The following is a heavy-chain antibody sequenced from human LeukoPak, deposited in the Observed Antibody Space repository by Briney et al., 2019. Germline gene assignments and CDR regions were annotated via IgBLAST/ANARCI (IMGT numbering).Heavy chain of an antibody. CDR2: INYSGNT. CDR1: GGSFSNYH. CDR3: ARRAYSSGWYYFDY. Sequence: SETLSLTCTVSGGSFSNYHWNWIRQPPGKGLEWIGYINYSGNTNYNPSLKSRVTISVDTSKNQFSLKLSSVTAPDTAVYYCARRAYSSGWYYFDYWGQGTLVTVSS. J-gene: IGHJ4*02. V-gene: IGHV4-59*08. D-gene: IGHD6-19*01.